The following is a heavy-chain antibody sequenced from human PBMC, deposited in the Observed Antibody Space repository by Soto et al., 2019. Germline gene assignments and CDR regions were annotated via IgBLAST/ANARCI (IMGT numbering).Heavy chain of an antibody. CDR1: GGSISSGGYY. Sequence: QVQLQESGPGLVKPSQTLSLTCTVSGGSISSGGYYWSWIGQHPGKGLEWIGYIYYSGSTYYNPSLKSRVTISVDTSKNQFSLKLSSVTAADTAVYYCARGKYCSGGSCYSFDYWGQGTLVTVSS. J-gene: IGHJ4*02. CDR3: ARGKYCSGGSCYSFDY. CDR2: IYYSGST. V-gene: IGHV4-31*03. D-gene: IGHD2-15*01.